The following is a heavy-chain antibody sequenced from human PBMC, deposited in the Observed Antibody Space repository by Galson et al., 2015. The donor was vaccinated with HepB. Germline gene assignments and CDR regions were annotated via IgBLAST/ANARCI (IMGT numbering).Heavy chain of an antibody. CDR3: ASAKDTAMVHYYYYGMDV. CDR2: IIPIFGTA. V-gene: IGHV1-69*06. J-gene: IGHJ6*02. CDR1: GGTFSSYA. Sequence: SVKVSCKASGGTFSSYAISWVRQAPGQGLEWMGGIIPIFGTANYAQKFQGRVTITADKSTSTAYMELSSLRSEDTAVYYCASAKDTAMVHYYYYGMDVWGQGTTVTVSS. D-gene: IGHD5-18*01.